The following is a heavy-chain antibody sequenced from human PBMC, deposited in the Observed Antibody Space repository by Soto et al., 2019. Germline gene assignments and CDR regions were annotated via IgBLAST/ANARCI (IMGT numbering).Heavy chain of an antibody. CDR3: ARPNRQTGSTTY. CDR2: IYYSGST. J-gene: IGHJ4*02. D-gene: IGHD1-7*01. V-gene: IGHV4-39*01. CDR1: GGSISSSNYY. Sequence: SETLSLTCAVSGGSISSSNYYWGWFRQPPGKGLEYIGGIYYSGSTYFNPSLKSRVAISVDTAKNQFSLKLSSVTAADTAVYYCARPNRQTGSTTYWGQGTQVTVSS.